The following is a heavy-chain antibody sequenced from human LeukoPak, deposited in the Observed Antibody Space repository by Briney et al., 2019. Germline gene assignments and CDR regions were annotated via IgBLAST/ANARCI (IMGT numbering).Heavy chain of an antibody. CDR3: AGNLGYCSGGNCYSCAFDI. Sequence: RGSLRLSCAASGFTFRSYAMDWVRQAPGEGLGWVSTSGHGVKTNYAASVTGRFTISRYSSRKTVSLQMNSLRAEDTARYYGAGNLGYCSGGNCYSCAFDIWGQGTMVTVSS. CDR2: SGHGVKT. J-gene: IGHJ3*02. V-gene: IGHV3-23*01. D-gene: IGHD2-15*01. CDR1: GFTFRSYA.